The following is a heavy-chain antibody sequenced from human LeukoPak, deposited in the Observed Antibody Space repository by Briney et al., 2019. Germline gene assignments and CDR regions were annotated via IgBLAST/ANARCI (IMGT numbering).Heavy chain of an antibody. CDR2: MNPNSGNT. CDR1: GGTFSSYT. Sequence: ASVKVSCKASGGTFSSYTINWVRQATGQGLEWMGWMNPNSGNTGYAQKFQGRVTITRNTSISTAYMELSSLRSEDTAVYYCARGDFWSGYCGYWGQGTLVTVSS. J-gene: IGHJ4*02. CDR3: ARGDFWSGYCGY. D-gene: IGHD3-3*01. V-gene: IGHV1-8*03.